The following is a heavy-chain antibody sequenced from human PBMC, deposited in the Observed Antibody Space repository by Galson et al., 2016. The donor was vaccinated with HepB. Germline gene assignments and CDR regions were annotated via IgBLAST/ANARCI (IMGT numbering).Heavy chain of an antibody. CDR1: GFTFSSYG. J-gene: IGHJ6*02. V-gene: IGHV3-48*02. CDR2: ISSSSSTI. Sequence: SLRLSCAAPGFTFSSYGMNWVRQAPGKGLEWISYISSSSSTIYYADSVKGRSTISRDNAKNSLYLQMNSLRDEDTAVYYCAEGLRYGMDVWGQGTTVTVSS. CDR3: AEGLRYGMDV. D-gene: IGHD5-12*01.